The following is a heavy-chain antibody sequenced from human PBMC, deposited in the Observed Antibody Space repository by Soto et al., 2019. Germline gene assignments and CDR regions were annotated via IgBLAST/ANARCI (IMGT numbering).Heavy chain of an antibody. Sequence: QVQLQQWGAGLLKPSETLSLTCAVYGGSFSGYYWSWIRQPPGKGLEWIGEINHSGSTNYNPSLKSRVTISVDTSKNQFSLKLRSVTAADTAVYYCARKEGGSGSSGGWFDPWGQGTLVTVSS. J-gene: IGHJ5*02. CDR1: GGSFSGYY. V-gene: IGHV4-34*01. CDR3: ARKEGGSGSSGGWFDP. CDR2: INHSGST. D-gene: IGHD3-10*01.